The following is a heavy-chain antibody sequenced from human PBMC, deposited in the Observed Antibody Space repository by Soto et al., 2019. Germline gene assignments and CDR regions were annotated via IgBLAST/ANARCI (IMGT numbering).Heavy chain of an antibody. CDR2: MNPNSGNT. Sequence: QVQLVQSGAEVKKPGASVKVSCKASGYTFTSYDINWVRQATGQGLEWMGWMNPNSGNTGYAQKFQGRVTMTRNTAISXXYXDXXSLRSEDTAVYYCARDIRLYSRGWYLRGYYYGMDAWGQGTTVTVSS. CDR1: GYTFTSYD. J-gene: IGHJ6*02. CDR3: ARDIRLYSRGWYLRGYYYGMDA. V-gene: IGHV1-8*01. D-gene: IGHD6-19*01.